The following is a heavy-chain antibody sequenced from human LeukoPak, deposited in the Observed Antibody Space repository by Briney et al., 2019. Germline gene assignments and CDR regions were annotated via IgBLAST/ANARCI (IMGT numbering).Heavy chain of an antibody. CDR2: ISYDGSNK. J-gene: IGHJ4*02. V-gene: IGHV3-30*18. D-gene: IGHD6-19*01. Sequence: TGGSLRLSCAASGFTFSSYGMHWVRQAPGKGLEWVAVISYDGSNKYYADSVKGRFTISRDNSKNTLYLQMNSLRAEDTAVYYCAKVEYSSGWYNFDYWGQGTLVTVPS. CDR3: AKVEYSSGWYNFDY. CDR1: GFTFSSYG.